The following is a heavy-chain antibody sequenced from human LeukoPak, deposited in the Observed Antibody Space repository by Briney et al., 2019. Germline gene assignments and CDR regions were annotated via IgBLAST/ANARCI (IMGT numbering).Heavy chain of an antibody. J-gene: IGHJ4*02. CDR2: IYYSGST. CDR3: ARAGRKQLAWSVDY. CDR1: GGSISSTRHY. V-gene: IGHV4-61*05. Sequence: ETSETLSLTCTVSGGSISSTRHYWGWIRQPPGKGLEWIGYIYYSGSTNYNPSLKSRVTISVDTSKNQFSLKLSSVTAADTAVYYCARAGRKQLAWSVDYWGQGTLVTVSS. D-gene: IGHD6-6*01.